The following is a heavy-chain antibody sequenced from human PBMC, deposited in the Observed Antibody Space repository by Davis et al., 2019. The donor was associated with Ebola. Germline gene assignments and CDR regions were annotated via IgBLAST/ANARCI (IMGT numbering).Heavy chain of an antibody. CDR3: ARVWVDIVVVPAADTLDAFDI. CDR2: INSNNGDT. D-gene: IGHD2-2*03. CDR1: GYNFIEYF. Sequence: ASVKVSCKASGYNFIEYFMHWVRQAPGQGLEWMGRINSNNGDTNYAQKFQGRVTMTRDTSISTTYLELSSLRSDDTAMYYCARVWVDIVVVPAADTLDAFDIWGQGTMVTVSS. J-gene: IGHJ3*02. V-gene: IGHV1-2*02.